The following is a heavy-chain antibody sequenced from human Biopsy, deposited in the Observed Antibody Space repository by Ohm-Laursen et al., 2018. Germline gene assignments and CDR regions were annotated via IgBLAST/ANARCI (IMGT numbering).Heavy chain of an antibody. CDR2: TIYRSKWSN. CDR1: GDSVSSNTVA. D-gene: IGHD3-9*01. J-gene: IGHJ3*02. CDR3: ARGRYAAFDI. Sequence: QTLSLTCAISGDSVSSNTVAWNWIRQSPSRGLEWLGRTIYRSKWSNDYAVSVKNRITTDPDTSKNQFSLQLNSVTPEDTAIYYCARGRYAAFDIWGQGTKVTISS. V-gene: IGHV6-1*01.